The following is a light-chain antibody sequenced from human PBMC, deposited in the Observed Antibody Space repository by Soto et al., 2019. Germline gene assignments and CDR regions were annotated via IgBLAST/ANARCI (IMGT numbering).Light chain of an antibody. CDR1: QSVGSN. V-gene: IGKV3-15*01. CDR3: QQYNNWPYT. CDR2: GTS. Sequence: EIVMTQSPVTLSVSPGERAALSCRASQSVGSNFAWYQQRPGQAPRVVIYGTSTKATGVPARFSGSGSGTDFTLTISSLQSEDFAVYYCQQYNNWPYTCGQGTRLEIK. J-gene: IGKJ2*01.